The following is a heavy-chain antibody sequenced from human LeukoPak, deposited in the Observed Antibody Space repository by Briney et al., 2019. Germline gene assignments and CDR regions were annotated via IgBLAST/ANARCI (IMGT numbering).Heavy chain of an antibody. CDR3: ARGGRKKGYCSSTSCHAYYMDV. V-gene: IGHV1-69*04. CDR2: IIPILGIA. J-gene: IGHJ6*03. D-gene: IGHD2-2*01. Sequence: ASVKVSCKASGGTFSSYAISWVRQAPGQGLEWMGRIIPILGIANYAQKFQGRVTITADKSTSTAYMELSSLRSEDTAVYYCARGGRKKGYCSSTSCHAYYMDVWGKGTTVTVSS. CDR1: GGTFSSYA.